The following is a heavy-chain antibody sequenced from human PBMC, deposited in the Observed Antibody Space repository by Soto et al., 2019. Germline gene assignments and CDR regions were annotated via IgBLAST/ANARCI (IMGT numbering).Heavy chain of an antibody. CDR1: GYTFTSYD. V-gene: IGHV1-8*01. J-gene: IGHJ5*02. CDR2: MNPNSGNT. Sequence: QVQLVQSGAEVKKPGASVKVSCKASGYTFTSYDINWVRQATGQGLEWMGWMNPNSGNTGYAQKFQGRGTMTRNTLISKGYLEVSSLRSEVTAVDYFAWGVLAGGKPLGWFDPLGQGTLVTVSS. D-gene: IGHD6-13*01. CDR3: AWGVLAGGKPLGWFDP.